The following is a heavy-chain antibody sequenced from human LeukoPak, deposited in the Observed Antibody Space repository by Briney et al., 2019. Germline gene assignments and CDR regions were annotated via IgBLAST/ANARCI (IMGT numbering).Heavy chain of an antibody. J-gene: IGHJ4*02. V-gene: IGHV4-34*01. CDR2: INHSGST. Sequence: SETLSLTCAVYGGSFSGDYWSWIRQPPGKGLEWIGEINHSGSTNYNPSLKSRVTISVDTSKNQFSLKLSSVTAADTAVYYCASKSYYYGSGIYYWGQGTLVTVSS. CDR3: ASKSYYYGSGIYY. CDR1: GGSFSGDY. D-gene: IGHD3-10*01.